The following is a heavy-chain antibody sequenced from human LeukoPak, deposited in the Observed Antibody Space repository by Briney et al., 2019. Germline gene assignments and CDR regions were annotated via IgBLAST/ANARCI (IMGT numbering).Heavy chain of an antibody. J-gene: IGHJ4*02. Sequence: SLRLSCAASGFTFDDYAMYWLRQAPGQGLDWVSGISWNSGSIGYADSVKGRFTISRDNAKNSLYLQMNSLIPEDSALYYCAKSDSSGYPPSYWGQGTLVTVSS. V-gene: IGHV3-9*01. CDR1: GFTFDDYA. CDR2: ISWNSGSI. CDR3: AKSDSSGYPPSY. D-gene: IGHD3-22*01.